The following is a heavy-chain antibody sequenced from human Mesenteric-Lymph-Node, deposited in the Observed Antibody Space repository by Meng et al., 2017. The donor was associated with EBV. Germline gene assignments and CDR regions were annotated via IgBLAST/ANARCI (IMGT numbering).Heavy chain of an antibody. Sequence: EVQLVESGGGLVKPGGSLRLSCAASGFTFSEYTMTWVRQAPGKGLEWVSSVSGSSYYIYYADSVKGRFTISRDNAKNSLYLQMHSLRAEDTSLYYCARDFGTYIDFWGQGSLVTVSS. CDR3: ARDFGTYIDF. D-gene: IGHD3-16*01. J-gene: IGHJ4*02. V-gene: IGHV3-21*01. CDR1: GFTFSEYT. CDR2: VSGSSYYI.